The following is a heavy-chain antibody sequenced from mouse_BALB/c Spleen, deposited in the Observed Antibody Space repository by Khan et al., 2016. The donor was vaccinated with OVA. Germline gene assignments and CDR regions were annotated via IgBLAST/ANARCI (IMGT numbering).Heavy chain of an antibody. D-gene: IGHD1-1*01. CDR1: GYTFSSYG. V-gene: IGHV5-17*02. J-gene: IGHJ2*01. CDR2: ISGDSSTI. CDR3: STSYYYGYYFDY. Sequence: EVQLVESGGGLVKPGGSRKLSCAASGYTFSSYGMHWVRQAPEKGLEWVAYISGDSSTIYYADTVKGRFTISRDNPKNTMFMQMTSLTSEDTAMYYCSTSYYYGYYFDYWGPGTTLTVSS.